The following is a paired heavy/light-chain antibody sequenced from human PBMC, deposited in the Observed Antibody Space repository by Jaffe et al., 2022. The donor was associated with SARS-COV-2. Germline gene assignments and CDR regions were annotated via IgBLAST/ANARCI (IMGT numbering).Heavy chain of an antibody. CDR1: GFTVSGNY. Sequence: EVQLVESGGGLIQPGGSLRLSCAASGFTVSGNYMNWVRQAPGKGLEWVSVIHSGAGIHYADSVRGRFFTSRDDSKNTLFLQMNYLRAEDTAVYFCARDLGTAARGFDLWGRGTLVTVSS. D-gene: IGHD6-6*01. V-gene: IGHV3-53*01. CDR2: IHSGAGI. CDR3: ARDLGTAARGFDL. J-gene: IGHJ4*02.
Light chain of an antibody. CDR1: QSVSNN. J-gene: IGKJ5*01. CDR3: QHYNIWPIT. Sequence: EIVMTQSPGTLSVSPGERATLSCRASQSVSNNLAWYQQKPGQAPRLLIYDASTRATGIPARFSGSGSGTEFTLTISSLQSEDFVVYFCQHYNIWPITFGQGTRLEIK. V-gene: IGKV3-15*01. CDR2: DAS.